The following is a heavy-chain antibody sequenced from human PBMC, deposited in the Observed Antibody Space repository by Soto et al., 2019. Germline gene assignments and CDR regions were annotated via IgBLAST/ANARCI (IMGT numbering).Heavy chain of an antibody. D-gene: IGHD3-16*01. CDR2: IWYDGSNK. CDR3: ARWGEGYSYYGMDV. J-gene: IGHJ6*02. CDR1: GFTFSSYG. Sequence: QVQLVESWGGVVQPGRSLRLSCAASGFTFSSYGMHWVRQAPGKGLEWVAVIWYDGSNKYYADSVKGRFTISRDNSKNTLYLQMNSLRAEDTAVYYCARWGEGYSYYGMDVWGQGTTVTVSS. V-gene: IGHV3-33*01.